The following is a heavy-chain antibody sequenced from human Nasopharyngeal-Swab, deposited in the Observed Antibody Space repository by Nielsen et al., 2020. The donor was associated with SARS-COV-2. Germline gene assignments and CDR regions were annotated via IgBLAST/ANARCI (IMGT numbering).Heavy chain of an antibody. CDR1: GFVFSIYG. CDR3: ARDIGGGRYGSDY. V-gene: IGHV3-21*01. J-gene: IGHJ4*02. Sequence: GGSLRLSCAASGFVFSIYGMNWVRQAPGKGLEWVSSISSRSSNIYYADSVKGRFTISRDNVKNSLYLQMNSLRAEDMAVYYCARDIGGGRYGSDYWGQGTLVTVSS. CDR2: ISSRSSNI. D-gene: IGHD3-16*01.